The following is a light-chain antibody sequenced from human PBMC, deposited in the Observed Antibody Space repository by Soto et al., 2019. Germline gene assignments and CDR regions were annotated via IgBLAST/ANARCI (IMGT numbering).Light chain of an antibody. V-gene: IGKV1-39*01. Sequence: DIQMTQSPSSLSASVGDRVTITCRASQSIVTYLNWYLQKPGKAPKLLIYAASNLQSGVPSRFSGSGAGTDFTLPISSLQPEDFATYFCQQSYCTPPWTFGQGPKVEIK. CDR3: QQSYCTPPWT. CDR1: QSIVTY. CDR2: AAS. J-gene: IGKJ1*01.